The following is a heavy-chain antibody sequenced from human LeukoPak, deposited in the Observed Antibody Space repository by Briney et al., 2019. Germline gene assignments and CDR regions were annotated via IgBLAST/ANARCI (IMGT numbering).Heavy chain of an antibody. CDR1: GGSFSGYY. V-gene: IGHV4-34*01. CDR3: ARGGDVVVPAAISQSNWFDP. CDR2: INHSGST. Sequence: SETLSLTCAVYGGSFSGYYWSWIRQPPGKGLEWIGEINHSGSTNYNPSLKSRVTISVDTSKNQFSLKLSSVTAADTAVYYCARGGDVVVPAAISQSNWFDPWGRGTLVTVSS. J-gene: IGHJ5*02. D-gene: IGHD2-2*02.